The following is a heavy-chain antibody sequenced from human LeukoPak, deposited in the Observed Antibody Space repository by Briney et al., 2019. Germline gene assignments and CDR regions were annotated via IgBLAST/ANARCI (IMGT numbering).Heavy chain of an antibody. V-gene: IGHV3-48*01. CDR2: ISSSSSTI. CDR1: GFTFSSYS. Sequence: PGGSLRLSCAASGFTFSSYSMNWVRQAPGKGLEWVSYISSSSSTIYYADSVKGRFTISRDNAKNSLYLQMNSLRAEDTAVYYCARETQSGSYTRNWFDPWGQGTLVTVSS. CDR3: ARETQSGSYTRNWFDP. J-gene: IGHJ5*02. D-gene: IGHD1-26*01.